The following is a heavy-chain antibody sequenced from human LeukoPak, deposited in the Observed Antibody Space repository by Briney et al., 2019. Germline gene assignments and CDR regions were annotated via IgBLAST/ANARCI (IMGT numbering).Heavy chain of an antibody. CDR1: GGSISSHY. V-gene: IGHV4-59*11. D-gene: IGHD1-7*01. Sequence: SETLSLTCTVSGGSISSHYWSWIRQPPGQGLECIGYIYYSGSTNYNPSLKSRVTISVDTSKNQFSLKLNSVTAADTAVYYCARGISGTTYNYYYYMDAWGKGTTVTVSS. CDR2: IYYSGST. CDR3: ARGISGTTYNYYYYMDA. J-gene: IGHJ6*03.